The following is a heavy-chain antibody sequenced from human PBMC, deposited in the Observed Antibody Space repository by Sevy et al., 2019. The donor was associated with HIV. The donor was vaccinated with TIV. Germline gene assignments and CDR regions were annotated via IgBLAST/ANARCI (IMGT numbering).Heavy chain of an antibody. V-gene: IGHV3-30-3*01. CDR2: ISYDGSNK. Sequence: GGSLRLSCAASGFTFSSYAMHWVRQAPGKGLEGVAVISYDGSNKYYADSVKGRFTISRDNSKNTRYLQMNSLRAEDTAVYYCARGDYCAREPFFEVVIDYWGQGTLVTVSS. J-gene: IGHJ4*02. CDR1: GFTFSSYA. CDR3: ARGDYCAREPFFEVVIDY. D-gene: IGHD3-3*01.